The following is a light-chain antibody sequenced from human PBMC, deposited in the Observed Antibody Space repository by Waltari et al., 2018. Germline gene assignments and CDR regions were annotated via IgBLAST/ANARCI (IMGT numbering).Light chain of an antibody. CDR2: EVN. V-gene: IGLV2-23*02. J-gene: IGLJ2*01. CDR1: SSDVGYYNL. CDR3: SSYAGSNTYMI. Sequence: QSALTQPASVSGSPGQSITISCTGTSSDVGYYNLVSWYQKHPGKAPKLMIYEVNKRPSGDSNRFAGSKSGNTAYLTISGLQAEDEADYYCSSYAGSNTYMIFGGGTKLTVL.